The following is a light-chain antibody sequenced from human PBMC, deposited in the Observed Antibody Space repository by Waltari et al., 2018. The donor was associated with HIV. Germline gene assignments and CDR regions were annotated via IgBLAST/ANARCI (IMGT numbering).Light chain of an antibody. CDR2: RNN. Sequence: QSVLTQPPSASGTPGQTVTISCSGSSSNIGGNYVYWYQRLPGTAPKLLIYRNNHRPSGVPGRFSGSKSGTSASLAISGLRSEDEADYYCASWDDSLSGWVFGGGTKVTVL. V-gene: IGLV1-47*01. CDR1: SSNIGGNY. J-gene: IGLJ3*02. CDR3: ASWDDSLSGWV.